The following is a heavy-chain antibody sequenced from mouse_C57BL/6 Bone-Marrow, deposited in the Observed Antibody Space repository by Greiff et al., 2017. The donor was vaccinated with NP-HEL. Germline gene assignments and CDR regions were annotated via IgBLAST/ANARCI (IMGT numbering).Heavy chain of an antibody. CDR3: ARGYGIYWYFDV. D-gene: IGHD2-1*01. CDR1: GYTFTSYT. Sequence: VKLQESGAELARPGASVKMSCKASGYTFTSYTMHWVKQRPGQGLEWIGYINPSSGYTKYNQKFKDKATLTADKSSSTAYMQLSSLTSEDSAVYYCARGYGIYWYFDVWGTGTTVTVSS. CDR2: INPSSGYT. V-gene: IGHV1-4*01. J-gene: IGHJ1*03.